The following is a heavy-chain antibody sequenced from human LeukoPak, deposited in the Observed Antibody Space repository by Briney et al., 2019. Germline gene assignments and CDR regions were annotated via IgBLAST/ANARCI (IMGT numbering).Heavy chain of an antibody. D-gene: IGHD6-13*01. CDR2: IYPSDSDT. CDR1: GYSFTSYW. V-gene: IGHV5-51*01. CDR3: ARQRRNGGIAASNDAFDI. J-gene: IGHJ3*02. Sequence: GESLKISCKGSGYSFTSYWIGWVRQMPGKGLEWMGIIYPSDSDTRYSPSFQGQVTISADKSISTAYQQWSSLKASDTAMYYCARQRRNGGIAASNDAFDIWGQGTMVTVSS.